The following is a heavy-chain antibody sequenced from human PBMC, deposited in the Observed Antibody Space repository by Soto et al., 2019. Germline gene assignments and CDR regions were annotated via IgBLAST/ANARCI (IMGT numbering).Heavy chain of an antibody. Sequence: RASVKVSCNASGGTFSSYAISWVRQAPGQGLEWMGGIIPIFGTANYAQKFQGRVTITADESTSTAYMELSSLRFEDTAVYYCARDKTGTTAYSFDICGQVKMVTV. CDR3: ARDKTGTTAYSFDI. V-gene: IGHV1-69*13. CDR2: IIPIFGTA. J-gene: IGHJ3*02. D-gene: IGHD1-7*01. CDR1: GGTFSSYA.